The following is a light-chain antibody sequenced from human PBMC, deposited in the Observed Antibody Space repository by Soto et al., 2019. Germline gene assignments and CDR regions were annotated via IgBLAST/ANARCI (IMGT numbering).Light chain of an antibody. CDR3: QQYNSWPPT. CDR2: AAS. V-gene: IGKV3-15*01. CDR1: QSVRSN. Sequence: EVVMTQSPATLSVPPGERATLSCRASQSVRSNLAWYQQKPGQPPRLLIYAASTRVTTIPARFSGSEFGTEFTLTISSLQSEDFAVYYCQQYNSWPPTFGQGTKVDIK. J-gene: IGKJ1*01.